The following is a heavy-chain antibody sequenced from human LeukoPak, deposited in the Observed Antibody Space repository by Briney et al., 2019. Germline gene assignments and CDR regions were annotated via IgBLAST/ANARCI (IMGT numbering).Heavy chain of an antibody. CDR2: IYSGGTT. D-gene: IGHD2-2*01. CDR3: ARGSSRAFDY. CDR1: GFTDSSNY. J-gene: IGHJ4*02. Sequence: TGGSLRLSCAASGFTDSSNYMSWVRQAPGKGLEWVSVIYSGGTTNHADSVKGRFTVSRDNSKNTLYLQMNSLRAEDTAVYFCARGSSRAFDYWGQGTLVTVSS. V-gene: IGHV3-53*01.